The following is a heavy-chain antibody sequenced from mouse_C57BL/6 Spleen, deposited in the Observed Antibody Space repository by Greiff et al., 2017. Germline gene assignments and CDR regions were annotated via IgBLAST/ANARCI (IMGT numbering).Heavy chain of an antibody. CDR2: IRNKANGYTT. V-gene: IGHV7-3*01. J-gene: IGHJ2*01. D-gene: IGHD1-1*01. CDR3: ARYIGGSSYFDY. CDR1: GFTFTDYY. Sequence: EVKVVESGGGLVQPGGSLSLSCAASGFTFTDYYMSWVRQPPGKALEWLGFIRNKANGYTTEYSASVKGRFTISRDNSQSILYLQMNALRAEDSATYYCARYIGGSSYFDYWGQGTTLTVSS.